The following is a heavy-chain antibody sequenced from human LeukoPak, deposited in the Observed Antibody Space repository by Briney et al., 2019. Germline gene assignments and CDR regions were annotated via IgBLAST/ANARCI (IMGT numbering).Heavy chain of an antibody. CDR2: ISGSGGST. J-gene: IGHJ4*02. V-gene: IGHV3-23*01. Sequence: PEGSLGLSCAASGFTFSSYAMSWVRQAPGKGLEWVSAISGSGGSTYYADSVKGRFTISRDNSKNTLYLQMNSLRAEDTAVYYCAKTGCYDFWSGYCGYFDYWGQGTLVTVSS. D-gene: IGHD3-3*01. CDR3: AKTGCYDFWSGYCGYFDY. CDR1: GFTFSSYA.